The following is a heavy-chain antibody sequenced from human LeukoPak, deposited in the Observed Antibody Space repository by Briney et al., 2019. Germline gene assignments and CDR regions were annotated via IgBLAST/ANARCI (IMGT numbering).Heavy chain of an antibody. D-gene: IGHD2-2*01. CDR1: GFTFSSYG. CDR2: ISYDGSNK. CDR3: AKAGYCSSTSCYGLWFDP. V-gene: IGHV3-30*18. Sequence: GRSLRLSCAASGFTFSSYGMHWVRQAPGKGLEWVAVISYDGSNKYYADSVKGRFTISRDNSKNTLYLQMNSLRAEDTAVYYCAKAGYCSSTSCYGLWFDPWGQGTLVTVSS. J-gene: IGHJ5*02.